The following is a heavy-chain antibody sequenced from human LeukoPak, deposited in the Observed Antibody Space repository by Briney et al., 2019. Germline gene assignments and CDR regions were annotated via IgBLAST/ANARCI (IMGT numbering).Heavy chain of an antibody. CDR2: IYSDGST. J-gene: IGHJ4*02. CDR1: GFTVSDND. Sequence: PGGSLRLSCAASGFTVSDNDIKWVRQAPGKRLKWVSLIYSDGSTHYTASVKGRFSISRDNSKNTVYLQMNSLRGEETAVYYCARRSVPGRTGYWGQGTQVTVSS. V-gene: IGHV3-66*04. CDR3: ARRSVPGRTGY. D-gene: IGHD2-2*01.